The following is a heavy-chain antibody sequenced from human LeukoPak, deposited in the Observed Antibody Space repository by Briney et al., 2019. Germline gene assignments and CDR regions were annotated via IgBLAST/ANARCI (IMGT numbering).Heavy chain of an antibody. CDR1: GGSISSYY. V-gene: IGHV4-59*01. CDR3: ARSLITMIPPNYYYYMDV. CDR2: IYYSGST. Sequence: PSETLSLTCTVSGGSISSYYWSWIRQPPGKGLEWIGYIYYSGSTNYNPSLKSRVTISVDTSKNQFSLKLSSVTAADTAVYYCARSLITMIPPNYYYYMDVWGKGTTVTISS. D-gene: IGHD3-22*01. J-gene: IGHJ6*03.